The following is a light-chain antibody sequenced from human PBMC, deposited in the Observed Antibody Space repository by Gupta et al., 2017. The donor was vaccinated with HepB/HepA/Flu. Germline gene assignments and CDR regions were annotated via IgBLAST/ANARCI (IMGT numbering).Light chain of an antibody. CDR2: AAS. Sequence: EIVMTQSPATLSVSLGERVTLTCRASQSIGSSLAWYQQKPGLAPRVLIYAASTWPTGIPARFTGSGSGTEFTLTVSSLQSEDFAVYYCQQTINCPLTFGEGTKVEIK. V-gene: IGKV3-15*01. J-gene: IGKJ2*01. CDR1: QSIGSS. CDR3: QQTINCPLT.